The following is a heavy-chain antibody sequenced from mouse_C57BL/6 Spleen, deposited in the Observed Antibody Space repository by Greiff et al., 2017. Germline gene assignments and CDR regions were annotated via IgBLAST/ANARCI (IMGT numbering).Heavy chain of an antibody. D-gene: IGHD1-1*01. CDR1: GYAFSSSW. V-gene: IGHV1-82*01. CDR2: IYPGDGDT. Sequence: VQLQQSGPELVKPGASVKISCKASGYAFSSSWMNWVKQRPGKGLEWIGRIYPGDGDTNYNGKFKGKATLTADKSSSTAYLHLSSLTSGNPAVYFCARDYYGSSYFDYWGQGTTLTVSS. J-gene: IGHJ2*01. CDR3: ARDYYGSSYFDY.